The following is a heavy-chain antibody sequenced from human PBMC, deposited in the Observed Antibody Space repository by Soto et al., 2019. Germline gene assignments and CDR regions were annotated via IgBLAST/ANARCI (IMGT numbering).Heavy chain of an antibody. D-gene: IGHD3-9*01. J-gene: IGHJ3*02. CDR1: GFTFSSYS. CDR2: ISSSSSYI. Sequence: EVQLVESGGGLVKPGGSLRLSCAASGFTFSSYSMNWVRQAPGKGLEWVSSISSSSSYIYYADSVKGRFTISRDNAKNSLYLHMNSLRAEDTAVYYCARDDDILTGWCDAFDIWGQGTMVTVSS. V-gene: IGHV3-21*01. CDR3: ARDDDILTGWCDAFDI.